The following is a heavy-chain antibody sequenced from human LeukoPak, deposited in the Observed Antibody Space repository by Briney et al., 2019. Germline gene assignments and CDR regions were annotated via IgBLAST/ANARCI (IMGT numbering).Heavy chain of an antibody. J-gene: IGHJ4*02. Sequence: SETLSLTCTVSGGSISSSSYYWGWIRQPPGKGLEWIGSIYYSGSTYYNPSLKSRVTISVDTSKNQFSLKLSSVTAADTAVYYCARQTETYGPIDYWGQGTLVTVSS. CDR1: GGSISSSSYY. CDR2: IYYSGST. CDR3: ARQTETYGPIDY. D-gene: IGHD2-8*01. V-gene: IGHV4-39*01.